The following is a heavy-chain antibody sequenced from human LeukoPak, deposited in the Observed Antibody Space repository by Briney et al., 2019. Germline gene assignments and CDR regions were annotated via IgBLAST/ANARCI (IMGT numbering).Heavy chain of an antibody. CDR1: GYTFTSYG. D-gene: IGHD3-9*01. Sequence: ASVKVSCKASGYTFTSYGISWVRQAPGQGLEWMGWISAYNGNTNYAQKLQGRVTMTTDTSTSTAYMELRSLRSDDTAVYYCAREGDILTSHYYYYYMDVWGKGTTVTVS. CDR2: ISAYNGNT. V-gene: IGHV1-18*01. J-gene: IGHJ6*03. CDR3: AREGDILTSHYYYYYMDV.